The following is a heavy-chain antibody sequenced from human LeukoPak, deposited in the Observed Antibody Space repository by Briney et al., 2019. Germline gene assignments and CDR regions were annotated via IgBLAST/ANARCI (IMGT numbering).Heavy chain of an antibody. CDR2: ISSSKTDI. Sequence: GGSLRLSCAGSGFNFIDNSMHWVRQAPGRGLEWVSSISSSKTDIYYRDSVKGRFTISRDNAKNSLFLQMNSLRVEDTAVYFCARGYCSRTSCYMFDSWGQGTRVIVSS. CDR1: GFNFIDNS. V-gene: IGHV3-21*01. D-gene: IGHD2-2*01. CDR3: ARGYCSRTSCYMFDS. J-gene: IGHJ4*02.